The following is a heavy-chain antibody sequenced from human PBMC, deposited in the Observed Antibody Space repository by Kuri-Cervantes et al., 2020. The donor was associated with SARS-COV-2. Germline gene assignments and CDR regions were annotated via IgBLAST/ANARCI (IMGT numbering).Heavy chain of an antibody. Sequence: GESLKISCAASGFTFSSYAMHWVRQAPGKGLEWVAVLSYDGSNKYYADSVKGRFTISRDNSKNTLYLQMNSLRAEDTAVYYCATDYAYGGGFDYWGQGTLVTVSS. D-gene: IGHD4-23*01. CDR1: GFTFSSYA. J-gene: IGHJ4*02. CDR3: ATDYAYGGGFDY. V-gene: IGHV3-30*04. CDR2: LSYDGSNK.